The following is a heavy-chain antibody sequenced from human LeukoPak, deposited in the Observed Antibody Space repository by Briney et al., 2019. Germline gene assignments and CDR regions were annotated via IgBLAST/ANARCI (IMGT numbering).Heavy chain of an antibody. CDR2: INPNSGGT. CDR3: ARGNYTTFGVVIYYYYGMDV. J-gene: IGHJ6*02. D-gene: IGHD3-3*01. Sequence: ASVKVSCKASGYTFTGYYMHWVRQAPGQGLEWMGWINPNSGGTNYAQKFQGRVTMTRDTSISTAYMELSRLRSDDTAVYYCARGNYTTFGVVIYYYYGMDVWGQGTTVTVSS. V-gene: IGHV1-2*02. CDR1: GYTFTGYY.